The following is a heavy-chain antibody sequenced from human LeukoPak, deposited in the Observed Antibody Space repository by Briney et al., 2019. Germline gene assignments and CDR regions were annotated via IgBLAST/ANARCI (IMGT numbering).Heavy chain of an antibody. J-gene: IGHJ4*02. D-gene: IGHD6-19*01. CDR2: IYGGGST. V-gene: IGHV3-53*01. Sequence: PGGSLILSCAASGFTVSNNFMSWVRQAPGKGLEWVSVIYGGGSTYYADSVKGRFTISRDTSKNTLYLQMNSLRAEDTAVYYCASWPGGWYGEDSWGQGTLVTVSS. CDR3: ASWPGGWYGEDS. CDR1: GFTVSNNF.